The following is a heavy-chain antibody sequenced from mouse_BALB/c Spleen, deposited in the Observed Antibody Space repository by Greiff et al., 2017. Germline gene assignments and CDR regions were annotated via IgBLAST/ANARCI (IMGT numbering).Heavy chain of an antibody. CDR2: ISSGSSTI. CDR3: AALRGYYAMDY. J-gene: IGHJ4*01. Sequence: EVKLVESGGGLVQPGGSRKLSCAASGFTFSSFGMHWVRQAPEKGLEWVAYISSGSSTIYYADTVKGRFTISRDNPKNTLFLQMTSLRSEDTAMYYCAALRGYYAMDYWGQGTSVTVSS. CDR1: GFTFSSFG. V-gene: IGHV5-17*02.